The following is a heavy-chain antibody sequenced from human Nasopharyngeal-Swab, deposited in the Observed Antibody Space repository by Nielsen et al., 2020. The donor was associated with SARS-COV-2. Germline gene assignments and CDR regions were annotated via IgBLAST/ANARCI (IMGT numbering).Heavy chain of an antibody. D-gene: IGHD4-17*01. Sequence: PGKGLEWVSGISWNSGSIGYADSVKGRFTISRDNAKNSLYLQMNSLRVEDMAVYYCVRDEDGDYDFDYWGQGTLVTVSS. CDR3: VRDEDGDYDFDY. CDR2: ISWNSGSI. V-gene: IGHV3-9*03. J-gene: IGHJ4*02.